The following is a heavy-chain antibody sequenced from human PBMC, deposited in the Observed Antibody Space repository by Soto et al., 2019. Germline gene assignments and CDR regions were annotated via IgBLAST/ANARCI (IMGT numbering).Heavy chain of an antibody. CDR2: ISAYNGNT. Sequence: QVQLVQSGAEVKKPGASVKVSCKASGYTFTSYGISWVRQAPGQGLEWMGWISAYNGNTNYAQKLQGRVTMTTDTXXSTAYMELRSLRSDDTAVYYCASTRDGYNHPPHYYWGQGTLVTVSS. CDR1: GYTFTSYG. V-gene: IGHV1-18*01. D-gene: IGHD5-12*01. J-gene: IGHJ4*02. CDR3: ASTRDGYNHPPHYY.